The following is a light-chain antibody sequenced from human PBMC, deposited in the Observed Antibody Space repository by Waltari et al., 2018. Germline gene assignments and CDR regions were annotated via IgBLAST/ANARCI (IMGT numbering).Light chain of an antibody. CDR1: NSNTGRNT. V-gene: IGLV1-44*01. CDR2: NNF. J-gene: IGLJ2*01. Sequence: QSVLTQPPSTSGTPRQRVTISCSGNNSNTGRNTVNWYQQFPGAAPTLLVYNNFQRPSGVPDRFSGSKSGTSASLAILGVRPEDEADYYCATWDDSLNGPVFGGGTKLTVL. CDR3: ATWDDSLNGPV.